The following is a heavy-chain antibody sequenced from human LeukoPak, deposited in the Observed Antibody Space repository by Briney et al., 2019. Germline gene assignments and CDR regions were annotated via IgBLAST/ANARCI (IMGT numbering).Heavy chain of an antibody. CDR3: AKTKDDNSGYYDY. J-gene: IGHJ4*02. Sequence: PGGSLRLSCLTSGFTLSTNAMSWVRQAPGKGLEWVSAISGSGGSTYYADSVKGRFSISRDNSKNTLHLQMNSLRAEDTAVYYCAKTKDDNSGYYDYWGQGTLVTVSS. CDR1: GFTLSTNA. V-gene: IGHV3-23*01. CDR2: ISGSGGST. D-gene: IGHD3-22*01.